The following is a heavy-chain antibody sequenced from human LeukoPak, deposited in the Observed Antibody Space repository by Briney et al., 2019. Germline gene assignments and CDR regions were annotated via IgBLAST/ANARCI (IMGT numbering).Heavy chain of an antibody. CDR3: ARVVAARPKFSWYFDL. D-gene: IGHD6-6*01. CDR1: GFTVSQNY. CDR2: IYADGAT. V-gene: IGHV3-66*02. Sequence: GGSLRLSCAASGFTVSQNYMSWVRQAPGRGLEWVSLIYADGATHYADSVKGRFTISRDNSKNTVYLEMNSLRAEDTAVYYCARVVAARPKFSWYFDLWGRGTLVTVSS. J-gene: IGHJ2*01.